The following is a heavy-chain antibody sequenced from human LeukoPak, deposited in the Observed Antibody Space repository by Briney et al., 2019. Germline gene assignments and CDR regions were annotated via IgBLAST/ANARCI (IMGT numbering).Heavy chain of an antibody. CDR1: GLTFSTYA. CDR3: ARGGGSYYFDY. Sequence: PGGSLRLSCAASGLTFSTYAMTWVRQAPGKGLEWVSAISGSGGSTYYADSVKGRFTIYRDNSKNTLYLQLSSLRAEDTAVYYCARGGGSYYFDYWGQGTLVTVSP. J-gene: IGHJ4*02. CDR2: ISGSGGST. V-gene: IGHV3-23*01. D-gene: IGHD3-10*01.